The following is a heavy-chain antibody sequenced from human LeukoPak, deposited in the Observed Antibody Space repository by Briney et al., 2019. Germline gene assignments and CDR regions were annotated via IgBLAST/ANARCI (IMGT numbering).Heavy chain of an antibody. CDR3: AKQVTGNYYGMDV. J-gene: IGHJ6*02. CDR2: IIPIFGTA. V-gene: IGHV1-69*01. D-gene: IGHD1-20*01. Sequence: SVKVSCKASGGTFSSYAISWVRQAPGQGLEWMGGIIPIFGTANYAQKFQGRVTITADESTSTAYMELSSLRSEDTAAYYCAKQVTGNYYGMDVWGQGTTVTVSS. CDR1: GGTFSSYA.